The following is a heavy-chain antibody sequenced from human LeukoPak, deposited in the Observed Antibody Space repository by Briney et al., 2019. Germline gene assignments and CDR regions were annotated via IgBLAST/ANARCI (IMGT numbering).Heavy chain of an antibody. CDR1: GFTFSSYG. CDR3: ARSPTRYWNFDL. CDR2: ISYDGSNK. Sequence: GGSLRLSCAASGFTFSSYGMHWVRQAPGKGLEWVAVISYDGSNKYYADSVKGRFTISRDNSKNTLYMQMNSLRAEDPAVYYCARSPTRYWNFDLWGRGTLVTVSS. V-gene: IGHV3-30*03. J-gene: IGHJ2*01.